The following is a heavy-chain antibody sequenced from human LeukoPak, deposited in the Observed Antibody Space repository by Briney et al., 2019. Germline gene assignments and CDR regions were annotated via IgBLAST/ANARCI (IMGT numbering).Heavy chain of an antibody. CDR1: GFTFSSYA. Sequence: GGSLRLSCAASGFTFSSYAMSWVRQAPRKGLEWVSGISGSGGSTYYADSVKGRFTISRDDSKNTVYLQMNSLRAEDTAVYYCAKVPHDYGEKYYFDYWGQGTLVTVSS. D-gene: IGHD4-17*01. CDR2: ISGSGGST. J-gene: IGHJ4*02. V-gene: IGHV3-23*01. CDR3: AKVPHDYGEKYYFDY.